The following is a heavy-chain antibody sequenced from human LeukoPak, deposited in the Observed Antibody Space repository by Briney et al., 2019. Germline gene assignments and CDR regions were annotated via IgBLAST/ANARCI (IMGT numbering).Heavy chain of an antibody. D-gene: IGHD3-16*01. CDR1: GGTFSSYA. J-gene: IGHJ4*02. Sequence: SVKVSCKASGGTFSSYAISWVRQAPGQGLEWMGGIIPIFGTANYAQKFQGRVTITADESTSTAYMELSSLRSEDAAVYYCARAVAIMVTYFDYWGQGTLVTVSS. V-gene: IGHV1-69*13. CDR2: IIPIFGTA. CDR3: ARAVAIMVTYFDY.